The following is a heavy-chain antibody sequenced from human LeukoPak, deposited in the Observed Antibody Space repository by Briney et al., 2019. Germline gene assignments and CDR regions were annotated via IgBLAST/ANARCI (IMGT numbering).Heavy chain of an antibody. CDR3: ARIPFGVFGGTYWDY. CDR1: GFTLSSHS. Sequence: GGSLRLSCAASGFTLSSHSMNWVRQAPGKGLEWVSYISSGSSTIYYADSVKGRFTISRDNAKNSLYLQMNSLRAEDTAVYYCARIPFGVFGGTYWDYWGQGTLVSASS. V-gene: IGHV3-48*04. D-gene: IGHD2-15*01. J-gene: IGHJ4*02. CDR2: ISSGSSTI.